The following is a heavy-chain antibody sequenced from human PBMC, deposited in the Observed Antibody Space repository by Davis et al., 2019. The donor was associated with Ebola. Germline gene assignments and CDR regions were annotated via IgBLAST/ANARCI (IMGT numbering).Heavy chain of an antibody. CDR3: ARDWHYGDYVTWWFDP. Sequence: GESLKISCAASGFTFSSYWMTWVRQAPGKGLEWVANIKQDGSEKYYVDSVKGRFTISRDNVKNSLYLQMNSLRAEDTAVYYCARDWHYGDYVTWWFDPWGQGTLVTVSS. CDR1: GFTFSSYW. D-gene: IGHD4-17*01. J-gene: IGHJ5*02. V-gene: IGHV3-7*01. CDR2: IKQDGSEK.